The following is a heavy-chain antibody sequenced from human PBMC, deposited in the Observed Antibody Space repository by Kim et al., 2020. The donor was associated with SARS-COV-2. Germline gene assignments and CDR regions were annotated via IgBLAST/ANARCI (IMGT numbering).Heavy chain of an antibody. V-gene: IGHV4-4*02. Sequence: NPSLKSRVTISVDKSKNQFSLKLSSVTAADTAVYYCARDPGYYGSGSYFYWGQGTLVTVSS. CDR3: ARDPGYYGSGSYFY. J-gene: IGHJ4*02. D-gene: IGHD3-10*01.